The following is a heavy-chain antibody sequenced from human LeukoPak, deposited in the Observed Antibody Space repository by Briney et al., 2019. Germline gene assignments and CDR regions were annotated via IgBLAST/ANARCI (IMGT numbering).Heavy chain of an antibody. V-gene: IGHV1-18*01. Sequence: VSVKVSCKASGYTFTSYGISWVRQAPGQGLEWMGWISAYNGNTNYAQKLQGRVTMTTDTSTSTAYMELRSLRSDDTAVYYCARSPVVVVIRGTPPGYWGQGTLVTVSS. CDR2: ISAYNGNT. J-gene: IGHJ4*02. CDR1: GYTFTSYG. CDR3: ARSPVVVVIRGTPPGY. D-gene: IGHD3-22*01.